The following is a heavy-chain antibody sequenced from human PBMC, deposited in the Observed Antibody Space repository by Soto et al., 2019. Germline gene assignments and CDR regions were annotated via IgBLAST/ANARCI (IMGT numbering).Heavy chain of an antibody. V-gene: IGHV4-59*01. CDR2: SFYSGST. CDR3: ARDKGRYDSGMDV. Sequence: SETLSLTCTVSGGSISSYYWSWIRQPPGKGLEWIGYSFYSGSTKYNPSLKSRATISVDTSKTHFSLNLSSVTAADTAVYYCARDKGRYDSGMDVWGQGTTVTVSS. D-gene: IGHD3-9*01. CDR1: GGSISSYY. J-gene: IGHJ6*02.